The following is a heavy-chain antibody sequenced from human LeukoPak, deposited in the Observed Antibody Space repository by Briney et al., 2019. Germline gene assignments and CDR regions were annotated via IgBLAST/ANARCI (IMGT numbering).Heavy chain of an antibody. CDR1: GYTFTTYG. CDR3: ARGRDWNYASEY. J-gene: IGHJ4*02. D-gene: IGHD1-7*01. Sequence: ASVKVSCKASGYTFTTYGISWVRQAPGQGLEWMGWISTYNGNTKYTQKFQGRVTMTTDTSSSTAYMELRSLRSDDTAVYYCARGRDWNYASEYWGQGTLVTVSS. CDR2: ISTYNGNT. V-gene: IGHV1-18*01.